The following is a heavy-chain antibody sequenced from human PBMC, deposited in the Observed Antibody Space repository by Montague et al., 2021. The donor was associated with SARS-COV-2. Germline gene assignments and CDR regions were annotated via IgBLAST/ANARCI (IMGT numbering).Heavy chain of an antibody. CDR2: IYYSGST. CDR3: ARESGSGSYLVN. D-gene: IGHD3-10*01. Sequence: SETLSLTCTVSGSSISSSSYYWGWIRQPPGKGLEWIGSIYYSGSTYYNPSLKSRVTISVDTSKNQFSLTLSSVTAADTAVYYCARESGSGSYLVNWGQGTLGTVS. V-gene: IGHV4-39*01. CDR1: GSSISSSSYY. J-gene: IGHJ4*02.